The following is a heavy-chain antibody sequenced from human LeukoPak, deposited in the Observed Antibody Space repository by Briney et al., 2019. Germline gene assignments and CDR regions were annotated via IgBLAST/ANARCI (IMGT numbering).Heavy chain of an antibody. CDR3: ARDEVRWLPIAGASYYYGMDV. D-gene: IGHD5-24*01. CDR1: GFTFSSYA. J-gene: IGHJ6*02. Sequence: NSGGSLRLSCAASGFTFSSYAMSWVRQAPGKGLEWVSSISSSSSYIYYADSVKGRFTISRDNAKNSLYLQMNSLRAEDTAVYYCARDEVRWLPIAGASYYYGMDVWGQGTTVTVSS. V-gene: IGHV3-21*01. CDR2: ISSSSSYI.